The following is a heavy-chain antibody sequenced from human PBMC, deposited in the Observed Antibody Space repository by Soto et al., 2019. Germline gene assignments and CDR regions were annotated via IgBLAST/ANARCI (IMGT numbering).Heavy chain of an antibody. Sequence: EVQLLESGGGLVQPGGSLRLSCVVSGFTFNNYAMNWVRQAPGKGLEWVSGISARGGSTYYADSVKGRFTIARDSSKHTLYLQMNSLRSDDTAMYYCAIHFYYGSGSYYAVDYWGQGTLVTVSS. V-gene: IGHV3-23*01. D-gene: IGHD3-10*01. CDR1: GFTFNNYA. J-gene: IGHJ4*02. CDR2: ISARGGST. CDR3: AIHFYYGSGSYYAVDY.